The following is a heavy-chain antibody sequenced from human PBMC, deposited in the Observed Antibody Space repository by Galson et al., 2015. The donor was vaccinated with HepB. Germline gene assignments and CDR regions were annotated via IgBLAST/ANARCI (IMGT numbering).Heavy chain of an antibody. CDR3: ARDVRAAASSYYDGMDV. CDR1: GFTVSSNY. Sequence: SLRLSCAASGFTVSSNYMSWVRQAPGKGLEWVSVIYSGGSTYYADSVKGRFTISRDNSKNTLYLQMNSLRAEDTAVYYCARDVRAAASSYYDGMDVWGQGTTVTVSS. V-gene: IGHV3-66*01. D-gene: IGHD2-2*01. J-gene: IGHJ6*02. CDR2: IYSGGST.